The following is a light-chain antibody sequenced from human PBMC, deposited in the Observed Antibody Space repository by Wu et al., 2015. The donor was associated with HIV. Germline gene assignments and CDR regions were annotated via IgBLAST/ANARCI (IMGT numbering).Light chain of an antibody. Sequence: EIVLTQSPGTLSLSPGERATLSCRASQSVSSSYLAWYQQNPGQAPRLLIYAASSRATGIPDRFSGSGSGTDFTLTISRLEPEDFAVYYCQQFGRSPWTFGQGTKVEIK. CDR3: QQFGRSPWT. CDR2: AAS. V-gene: IGKV3-20*01. J-gene: IGKJ1*01. CDR1: QSVSSSY.